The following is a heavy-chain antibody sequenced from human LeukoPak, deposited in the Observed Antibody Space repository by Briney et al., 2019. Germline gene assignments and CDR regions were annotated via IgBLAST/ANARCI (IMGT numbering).Heavy chain of an antibody. V-gene: IGHV3-21*06. CDR3: AKDGEYYYDSSGYYAIDY. D-gene: IGHD3-22*01. Sequence: RRSLRLSCTASGFTFSSYTMNWVRQAPGKGLEWVSSISTSGTYRYSADSVKGRFTISRDNAKNSLYLKMNSLRAEDTAVYYCAKDGEYYYDSSGYYAIDYWGQGTLVTVSS. J-gene: IGHJ4*02. CDR2: ISTSGTYR. CDR1: GFTFSSYT.